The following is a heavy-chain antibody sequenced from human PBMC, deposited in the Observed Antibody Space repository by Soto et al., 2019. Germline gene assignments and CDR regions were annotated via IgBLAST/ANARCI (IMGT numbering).Heavy chain of an antibody. Sequence: PGGSLRLSCAASGFTFDDYAMHWVRQAPGKGLEWVSGISWNSGSIGYADSVKGRFTISRDNAKNSLYLQMNSLRAEDTALYYCAKDIGYCSRGSCYLFDYWGQGT. D-gene: IGHD2-15*01. J-gene: IGHJ4*02. CDR3: AKDIGYCSRGSCYLFDY. V-gene: IGHV3-9*01. CDR2: ISWNSGSI. CDR1: GFTFDDYA.